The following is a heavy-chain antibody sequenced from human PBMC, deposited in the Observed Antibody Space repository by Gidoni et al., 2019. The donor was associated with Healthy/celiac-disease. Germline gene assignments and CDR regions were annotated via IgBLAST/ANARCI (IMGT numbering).Heavy chain of an antibody. CDR3: ASPGGSYCSSTSCYADYYYGMDV. J-gene: IGHJ6*02. CDR2: ISSSSSYI. D-gene: IGHD2-2*01. CDR1: GFTFSSYS. Sequence: EVQLVESGGGLVKPGGSLRLSCAASGFTFSSYSLNWVRQAPGKGLEWVSSISSSSSYIYYADSVKGRFTISRDNAKNSLYLQMNSLRAEDTAVYYCASPGGSYCSSTSCYADYYYGMDVWGQGTTVTVSS. V-gene: IGHV3-21*01.